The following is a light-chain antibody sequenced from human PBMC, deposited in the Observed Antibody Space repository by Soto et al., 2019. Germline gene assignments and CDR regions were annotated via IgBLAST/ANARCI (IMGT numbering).Light chain of an antibody. CDR1: RSNIGSNT. Sequence: QSVLTQPPSESGTPGQRVTISCSGSRSNIGSNTVNWYQQLPGTAPKFLIYSNNQRPSGVPKRFSGSKSGTSASLAISGLQSEDEADYYCATWDDSLNGHVGFGGGTKLTVL. CDR3: ATWDDSLNGHVG. J-gene: IGLJ2*01. CDR2: SNN. V-gene: IGLV1-44*01.